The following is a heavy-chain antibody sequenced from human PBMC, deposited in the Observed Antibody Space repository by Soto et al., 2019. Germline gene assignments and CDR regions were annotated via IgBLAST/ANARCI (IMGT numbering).Heavy chain of an antibody. CDR3: ARACSSNSCYDVFDY. CDR2: IYTSGST. J-gene: IGHJ4*02. D-gene: IGHD2-2*01. V-gene: IGHV4-61*02. CDR1: GGSISSSSYY. Sequence: PSETLSLTCTVSGGSISSSSYYWGWIRQPAGKGLEWIGRIYTSGSTNYNPSLKSRVTMSVDTSKNQFSLKLSSVTAADTAVYYCARACSSNSCYDVFDYWGQGTLVTVSS.